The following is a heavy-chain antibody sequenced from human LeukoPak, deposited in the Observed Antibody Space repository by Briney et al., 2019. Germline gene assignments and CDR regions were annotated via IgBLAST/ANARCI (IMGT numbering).Heavy chain of an antibody. CDR2: IDPNSGGT. D-gene: IGHD3/OR15-3a*01. V-gene: IGHV1-2*02. Sequence: ASVKVSCKASGYTFTGKFIHWVRQAPGRGLEWMGWIDPNSGGTDYAQKFQGRVTMTRDTSIATDYMDLSRLISDDTAVYYCARDREGLAYFDFWGQGTLVTVSS. J-gene: IGHJ4*02. CDR3: ARDREGLAYFDF. CDR1: GYTFTGKF.